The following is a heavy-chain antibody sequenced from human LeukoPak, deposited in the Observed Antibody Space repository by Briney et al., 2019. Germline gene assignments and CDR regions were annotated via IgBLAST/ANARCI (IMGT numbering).Heavy chain of an antibody. V-gene: IGHV4-59*01. D-gene: IGHD3-10*01. CDR3: ARTPITMVRGVTVYFDY. J-gene: IGHJ4*02. Sequence: RTSEALSLTCTVSGGSISSYYWGWSRQPPGKGLELNGYIYYSGSTNYNPSLKSRVTISVDTSKNQFSLKLSSVTAADTAVYYCARTPITMVRGVTVYFDYWGQGTLVTVSS. CDR2: IYYSGST. CDR1: GGSISSYY.